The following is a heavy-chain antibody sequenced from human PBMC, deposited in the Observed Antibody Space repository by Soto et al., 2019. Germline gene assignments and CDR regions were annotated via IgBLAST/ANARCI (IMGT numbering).Heavy chain of an antibody. V-gene: IGHV3-64D*08. J-gene: IGHJ3*02. CDR1: GITFRNYA. D-gene: IGHD5-12*01. CDR2: ITSDGDNT. CDR3: ATWHLREHAYDI. Sequence: PGGSLRLSCSVSGITFRNYAMHWVRQAPGRGLEYVSGITSDGDNTWHADSVKDRFTISRDSSRTTVYLQMRDLRPEDTALYFCATWHLREHAYDIWGQGTMVTVSS.